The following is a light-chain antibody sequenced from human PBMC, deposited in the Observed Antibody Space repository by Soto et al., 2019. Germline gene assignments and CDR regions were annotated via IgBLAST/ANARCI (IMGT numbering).Light chain of an antibody. V-gene: IGKV1-5*03. CDR2: KAS. J-gene: IGKJ1*01. CDR3: QQYNSYSPT. Sequence: DIQMTQSPSTLSASVGDRVTITCRASQSITNWLAWYQQKPGKAPKVLIYKASSLESGVPSRFSGSGSGTEFTLTISNLQPGDSATYYCQQYNSYSPTFGQGTKVDIK. CDR1: QSITNW.